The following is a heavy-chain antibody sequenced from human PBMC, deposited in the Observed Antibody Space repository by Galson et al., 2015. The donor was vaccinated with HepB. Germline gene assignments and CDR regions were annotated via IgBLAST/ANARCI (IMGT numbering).Heavy chain of an antibody. Sequence: SLRLSCAASRFTFKNYAMTWVRQAPGKGLEWVSTISDGGERTYYADTVRGRFAISRDNSKNILYLQMTSLRDGGRAMYYYAKPLRDYYDSFDAFDVWGQGTMVRVSS. CDR2: ISDGGERT. J-gene: IGHJ3*01. V-gene: IGHV3-23*01. CDR3: AKPLRDYYDSFDAFDV. CDR1: RFTFKNYA. D-gene: IGHD3-22*01.